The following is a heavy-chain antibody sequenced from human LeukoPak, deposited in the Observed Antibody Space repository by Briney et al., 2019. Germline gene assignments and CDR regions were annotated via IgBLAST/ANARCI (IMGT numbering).Heavy chain of an antibody. D-gene: IGHD6-19*01. J-gene: IGHJ1*01. CDR2: FDPEDGET. CDR3: ATGQWLVREYFQH. V-gene: IGHV1-24*01. Sequence: ASVKVSCKVSGYTLTELSMHWVRQAPGKGLEWMAGFDPEDGETIYAQKFQGRVTMTEDTSTDTAYMELSSLRSEDTAVYYCATGQWLVREYFQHWGQGTLVTISS. CDR1: GYTLTELS.